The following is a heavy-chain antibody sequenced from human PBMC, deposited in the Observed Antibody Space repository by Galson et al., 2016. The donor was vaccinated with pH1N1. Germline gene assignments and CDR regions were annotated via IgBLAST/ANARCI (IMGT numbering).Heavy chain of an antibody. CDR1: GFTFSTYW. J-gene: IGHJ4*02. D-gene: IGHD6-13*01. CDR3: ARVIGMGGAGPFDS. CDR2: INSDGTHT. V-gene: IGHV3-74*01. Sequence: SLRLSCAASGFTFSTYWMHWVRQAPGKGPVWVSRINSDGTHTTYADSVEGRFTISRDNAKNTLYLQMNSLRAEDTAVYYCARVIGMGGAGPFDSWGQGTPVTVSS.